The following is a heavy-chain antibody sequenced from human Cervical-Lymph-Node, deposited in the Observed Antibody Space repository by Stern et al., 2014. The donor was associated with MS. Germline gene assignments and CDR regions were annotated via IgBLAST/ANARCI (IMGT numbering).Heavy chain of an antibody. J-gene: IGHJ4*02. CDR1: GFTFSSYS. D-gene: IGHD4/OR15-4a*01. CDR2: ISSSSSYI. V-gene: IGHV3-21*01. Sequence: EVQLVESGGGLVKPGGSLRLSCAASGFTFSSYSMNWVRQAPGKGLEWVSSISSSSSYIYYADSVKGRFTISRDNAKNSLYLQMNSLRAEDTAVYYCARGLWSLTYFDYWGQGTLVTVSS. CDR3: ARGLWSLTYFDY.